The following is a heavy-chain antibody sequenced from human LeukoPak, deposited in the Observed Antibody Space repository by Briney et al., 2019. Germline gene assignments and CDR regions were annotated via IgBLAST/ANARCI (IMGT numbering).Heavy chain of an antibody. CDR1: GFTFSSYE. D-gene: IGHD2-21*01. V-gene: IGHV3-48*03. Sequence: GGSLRLSCAASGFTFSSYEMNWVRQAPGKGLEWVSYISSSGSTIYYADSVKGRFTISRDNSKNTLYLQMNSLRAEDTAVYYCAKGLLGDAFDIWGQGTMVTVSS. J-gene: IGHJ3*02. CDR3: AKGLLGDAFDI. CDR2: ISSSGSTI.